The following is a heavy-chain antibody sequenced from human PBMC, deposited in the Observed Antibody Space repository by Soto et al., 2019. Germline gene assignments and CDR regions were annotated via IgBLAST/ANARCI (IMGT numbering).Heavy chain of an antibody. J-gene: IGHJ5*02. D-gene: IGHD3-3*01. CDR2: IYSGGST. CDR3: ARLSVSYDFWSGYYPPGWFDP. CDR1: GFTVSSNY. V-gene: IGHV3-53*01. Sequence: EVQLVESGGGLIQPGGSLRLSCAASGFTVSSNYMSWVRQAPGKGLEWVSVIYSGGSTYYADSVKGRFTISRDNSKNTLYLQMNSLRAEDTAVYYCARLSVSYDFWSGYYPPGWFDPWGQGTLVTVSS.